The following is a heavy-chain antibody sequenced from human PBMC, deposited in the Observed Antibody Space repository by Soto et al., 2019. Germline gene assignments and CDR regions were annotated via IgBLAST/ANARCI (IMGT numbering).Heavy chain of an antibody. Sequence: TGGSLRLSCAASGFTFSSYAMSWVRQAPGKGLEWVSAISGSGGSTYYADSVKGRFTISRDNSKNTLYLQMNSLRAEDTAVYYCAKGPEDQWLRAFGYYYYGMDVWGQGTTVTVSS. J-gene: IGHJ6*02. CDR1: GFTFSSYA. CDR2: ISGSGGST. CDR3: AKGPEDQWLRAFGYYYYGMDV. V-gene: IGHV3-23*01. D-gene: IGHD5-12*01.